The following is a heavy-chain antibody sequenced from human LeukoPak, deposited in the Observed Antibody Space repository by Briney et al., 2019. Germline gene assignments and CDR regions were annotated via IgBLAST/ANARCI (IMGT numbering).Heavy chain of an antibody. CDR1: GGSISSGDYY. V-gene: IGHV4-30-4*01. CDR2: IYYGGST. Sequence: SETLSLTCTVSGGSISSGDYYWSWIRQPPGKGLEWIGYIYYGGSTYYNPSLKSRVTISVDTSKNQFSLKLSSVTAADTAVYYCARVSRDGYNYYYFDYWGQGTLVTVSS. CDR3: ARVSRDGYNYYYFDY. J-gene: IGHJ4*02. D-gene: IGHD5-24*01.